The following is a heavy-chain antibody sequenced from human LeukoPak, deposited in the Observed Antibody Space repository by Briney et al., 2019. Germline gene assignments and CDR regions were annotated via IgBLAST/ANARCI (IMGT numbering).Heavy chain of an antibody. D-gene: IGHD2-21*02. CDR3: ARDDGGDLNDAFDI. Sequence: AGGSLRLSCAASGFTFSSYAIHWVRQAPGKGLEYVSAISPDGGTTYYANSVKGRFTISRDNSNNTLYLQMGSLRAEDMAVYYCARDDGGDLNDAFDIWGQGTMVTISS. CDR2: ISPDGGTT. J-gene: IGHJ3*02. CDR1: GFTFSSYA. V-gene: IGHV3-64*01.